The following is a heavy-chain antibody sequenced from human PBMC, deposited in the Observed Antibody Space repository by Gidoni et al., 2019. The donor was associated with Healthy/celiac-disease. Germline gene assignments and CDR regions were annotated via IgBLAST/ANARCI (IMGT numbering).Heavy chain of an antibody. D-gene: IGHD1-26*01. CDR1: GGYISSDY. Sequence: QVQLQESGPGLVKPSETLSLTCTVSGGYISSDYWSWIRQPPGKGLEGIGYIYYSGRTNYHPSLTSRVTISVDTSKNQFSLKLSSVTAADTAVYYCARVRYSGSYRRPCWFDPWGQGTLVTVSS. V-gene: IGHV4-59*01. CDR2: IYYSGRT. CDR3: ARVRYSGSYRRPCWFDP. J-gene: IGHJ5*02.